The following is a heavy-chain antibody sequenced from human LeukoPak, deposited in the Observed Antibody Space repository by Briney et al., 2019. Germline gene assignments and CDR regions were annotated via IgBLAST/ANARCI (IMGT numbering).Heavy chain of an antibody. CDR2: IGAGDKYT. CDR3: AKDLITMVRGVIINWDY. D-gene: IGHD3-10*01. J-gene: IGHJ4*02. Sequence: GGSLRLSCAASGFTLRNYAMSWVRQAPGKGLEWVSSIGAGDKYTYYGDSVKGRFTISRDNSKNTLYLQMNSLRAEDTAVYYCAKDLITMVRGVIINWDYWGQGTLVTVSS. V-gene: IGHV3-23*01. CDR1: GFTLRNYA.